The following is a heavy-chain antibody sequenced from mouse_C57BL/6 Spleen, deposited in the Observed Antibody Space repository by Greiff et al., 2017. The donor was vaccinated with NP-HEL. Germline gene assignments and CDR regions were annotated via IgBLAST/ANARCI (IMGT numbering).Heavy chain of an antibody. CDR2: IDPANGNT. CDR3: ARGVGGYYYAMDY. V-gene: IGHV14-3*01. J-gene: IGHJ4*01. Sequence: EVKLVESVAELVRPGASVKLSCTASGFNIKNTYMHWVKQRPEQGLEWIGRIDPANGNTKYAPKFQGKATITADTSSNTAYLQLSSLTSEDTAIYYCARGVGGYYYAMDYWGQGTSVTVSS. D-gene: IGHD1-1*02. CDR1: GFNIKNTY.